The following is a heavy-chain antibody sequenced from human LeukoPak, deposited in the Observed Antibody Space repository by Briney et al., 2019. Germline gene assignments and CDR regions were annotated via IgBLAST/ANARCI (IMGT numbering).Heavy chain of an antibody. J-gene: IGHJ4*02. D-gene: IGHD6-19*01. CDR2: IKIKAHGTTT. CDR3: TTDQQKWLFDY. CDR1: GFIFSNYG. V-gene: IGHV3-15*01. Sequence: GGSLRLSCAASGFIFSNYGMNWVRQAPGKGLEWVGRIKIKAHGTTTDYAAPVAGRFTISRDDSRSTLYLEMNSLKTEDSAIYYCTTDQQKWLFDYWGQGTLVTVFS.